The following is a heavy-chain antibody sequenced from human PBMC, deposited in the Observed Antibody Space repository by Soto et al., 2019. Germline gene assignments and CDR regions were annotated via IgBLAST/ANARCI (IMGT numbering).Heavy chain of an antibody. CDR2: IIPLLNIA. CDR3: ARDSPIGSTFSGYDAIDS. D-gene: IGHD5-12*01. Sequence: QVQLVQSGAEVKKPGSSVKVSCKASGGPFSNDIITWVRQAPGQGLEWMGRIIPLLNIANYAQKFQGRVTIPADRSTGTAYMELNSLRSEDTAVDYCARDSPIGSTFSGYDAIDSWGQGTLVTVSS. CDR1: GGPFSNDI. J-gene: IGHJ4*02. V-gene: IGHV1-69*08.